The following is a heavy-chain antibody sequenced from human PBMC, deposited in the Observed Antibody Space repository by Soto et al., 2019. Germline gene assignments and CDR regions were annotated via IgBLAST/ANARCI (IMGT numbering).Heavy chain of an antibody. Sequence: GGSLRLSCAASAFSFTKAWMSWVRQAPGKGLEWVGRIKRRSDGGTTDYAAPVKGRFTVSSDEPKNTLYLQMNSLKVEDTAVCYCAADSTATWDVGMDVWGQXTRVTVSS. CDR3: AADSTATWDVGMDV. D-gene: IGHD2-21*02. V-gene: IGHV3-15*01. CDR2: IKRRSDGGTT. J-gene: IGHJ6*01. CDR1: AFSFTKAW.